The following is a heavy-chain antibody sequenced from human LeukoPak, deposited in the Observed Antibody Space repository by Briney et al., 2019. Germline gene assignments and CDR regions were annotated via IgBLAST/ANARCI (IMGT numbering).Heavy chain of an antibody. CDR1: GGSISSSSYY. Sequence: SETLSLTCTVSGGSISSSSYYWGWIRQPPGKGLEWIGSIYYSGSTYYNPSLKSRVTISVDTSKNQFSLKLSSVTAADTAVYYCARVGDYYYGSGSYFNPLDYWGQGTLVTVSS. V-gene: IGHV4-39*07. D-gene: IGHD3-10*01. J-gene: IGHJ4*02. CDR3: ARVGDYYYGSGSYFNPLDY. CDR2: IYYSGST.